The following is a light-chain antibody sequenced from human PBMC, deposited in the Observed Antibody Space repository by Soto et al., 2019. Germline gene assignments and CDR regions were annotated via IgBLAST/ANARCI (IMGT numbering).Light chain of an antibody. V-gene: IGLV2-14*01. Sequence: QSALTQPASMSGSPGQSVTISCAGTSNDIGGYNYVSWYQHHPGTAPKLIIYDVSSRPSGVSHRFSGSKSGNTASLTISELQAEDEADYYCSSFSVASPLFGTGTKVTVL. CDR2: DVS. CDR1: SNDIGGYNY. J-gene: IGLJ1*01. CDR3: SSFSVASPL.